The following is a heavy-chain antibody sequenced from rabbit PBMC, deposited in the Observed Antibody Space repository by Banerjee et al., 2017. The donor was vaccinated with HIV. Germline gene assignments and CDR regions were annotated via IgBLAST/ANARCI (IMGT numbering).Heavy chain of an antibody. J-gene: IGHJ4*01. CDR3: ARGGYASSSGYYVGDYFNL. V-gene: IGHV1S7*01. Sequence: QLKESGGGLVQPGGSLKLSCKASGFDFSSYYMSWVRQAPGKGLEWIGYIDPVFGSTYYASWVNGRFTISSHNAQNTLYLQLNSLTAADTATYFCARGGYASSSGYYVGDYFNLWGPGTLVTVS. CDR2: IDPVFGST. CDR1: GFDFSSYY. D-gene: IGHD1-1*01.